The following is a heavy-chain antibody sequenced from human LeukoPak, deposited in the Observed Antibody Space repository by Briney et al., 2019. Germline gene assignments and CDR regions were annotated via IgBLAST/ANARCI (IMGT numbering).Heavy chain of an antibody. V-gene: IGHV4-59*01. CDR1: GASISRYY. Sequence: SETLSLTCSVSGASISRYYWSWIRQPPGKGLELIGYVLTSGSTNYNPSLKSRVTISGDTSKNQFSLRLSSVTAADTAVYYCARSDRDLWYFDLWGRGTLVTVSS. J-gene: IGHJ2*01. CDR3: ARSDRDLWYFDL. CDR2: VLTSGST.